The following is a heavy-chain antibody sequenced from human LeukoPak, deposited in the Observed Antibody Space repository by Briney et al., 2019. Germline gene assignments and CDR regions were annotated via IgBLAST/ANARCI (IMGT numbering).Heavy chain of an antibody. J-gene: IGHJ4*02. Sequence: PSETLSLTCTVSGGSISSYYWSWIRQPPGEGLEWIGYIYYSGSTNYNPSLKSRVTISVDTSKNQFSLKLSSVTAADTAVYYCARAGVSYYGGNGYYFDYWGQGTLVTVSS. D-gene: IGHD4-23*01. V-gene: IGHV4-59*01. CDR2: IYYSGST. CDR1: GGSISSYY. CDR3: ARAGVSYYGGNGYYFDY.